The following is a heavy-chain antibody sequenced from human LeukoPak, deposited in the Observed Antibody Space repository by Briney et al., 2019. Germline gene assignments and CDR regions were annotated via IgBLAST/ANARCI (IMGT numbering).Heavy chain of an antibody. V-gene: IGHV1-8*03. CDR3: AREKTVTEDAFDV. CDR2: MNPNSGNT. CDR1: GYTFTSYD. Sequence: ASVKVSCKASGYTFTSYDINWVRQATGQGLEWMGWMNPNSGNTGYALKFQGRVTITRNTSISTAYMELSSLRSEDTAVYYCAREKTVTEDAFDVWGQGTMVTVSS. J-gene: IGHJ3*01. D-gene: IGHD4-17*01.